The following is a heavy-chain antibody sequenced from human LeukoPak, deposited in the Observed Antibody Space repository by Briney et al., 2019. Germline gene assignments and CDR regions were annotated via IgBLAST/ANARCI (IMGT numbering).Heavy chain of an antibody. V-gene: IGHV3-33*06. Sequence: GGSLRLSCAASGFTFSSYGMHWVRQAPGKGLEWVAVIWYDGSNKYYADSVKGRFTISRDNSKNTLFLQMNSLRAEDTAVYYCAKGITVTYGMDVWGQGTTVTVSS. J-gene: IGHJ6*02. CDR2: IWYDGSNK. D-gene: IGHD4-17*01. CDR3: AKGITVTYGMDV. CDR1: GFTFSSYG.